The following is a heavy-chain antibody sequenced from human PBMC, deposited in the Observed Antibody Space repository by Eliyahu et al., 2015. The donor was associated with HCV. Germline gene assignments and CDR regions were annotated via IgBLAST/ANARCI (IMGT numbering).Heavy chain of an antibody. CDR2: IIPIFGTA. CDR1: GGPFSSYA. J-gene: IGHJ6*02. D-gene: IGHD3-9*01. CDR3: AREFRTYDILTGGPNYYYYGMDV. V-gene: IGHV1-69*01. Sequence: QVQLVQSGAEVKKPGSSVKVSCKASGGPFSSYAISWVRPAPGQGLEWMGGIIPIFGTANYAQKFQGRVTITADESTSTAYMELSSLRSEDTAVYYCAREFRTYDILTGGPNYYYYGMDVWGQGTTVTVSS.